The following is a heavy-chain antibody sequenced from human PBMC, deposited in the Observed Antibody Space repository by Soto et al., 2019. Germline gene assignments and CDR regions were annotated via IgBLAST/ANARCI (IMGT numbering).Heavy chain of an antibody. CDR3: TRHEDTAMVIDY. CDR1: GFTFSGSA. V-gene: IGHV3-73*02. D-gene: IGHD5-18*01. Sequence: EVQLVESGGGLVQPGGSLKLSCAASGFTFSGSAMHWVRQASGKGLEWVGRIRSKANSYATAYAASVKGRFTISREDSKNTAYLQMNSLKTEDTAVYYCTRHEDTAMVIDYWGQGTLVTVSS. J-gene: IGHJ4*02. CDR2: IRSKANSYAT.